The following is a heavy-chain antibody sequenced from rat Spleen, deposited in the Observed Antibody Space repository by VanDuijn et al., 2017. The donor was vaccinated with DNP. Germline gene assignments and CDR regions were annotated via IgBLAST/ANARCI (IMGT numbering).Heavy chain of an antibody. J-gene: IGHJ3*01. CDR3: TTERTFGFYYDGSSPNWFAY. CDR2: ISPDGSRT. CDR1: GFTFSDYY. Sequence: EVQLVESGGGLVQPGRSLKLSCAASGFTFSDYYMAWVRQAPTKGLEWVASISPDGSRTYYRDSVKGRFTISRDIAKSTLYLQMDSLRSEDTGTYYCTTERTFGFYYDGSSPNWFAYWGQGTLVTVSS. V-gene: IGHV5-20*01. D-gene: IGHD1-12*03.